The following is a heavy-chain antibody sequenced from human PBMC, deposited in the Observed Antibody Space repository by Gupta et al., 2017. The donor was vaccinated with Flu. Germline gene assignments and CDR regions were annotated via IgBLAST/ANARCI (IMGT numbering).Heavy chain of an antibody. Sequence: RQAPGQGLEWMGGIIPIFGTANYAQKFQGRVTITADESTSTAYMELSSLRSEDTAVYYCAREMGNPPYWFDPWGQGTLVTVSS. V-gene: IGHV1-69*01. D-gene: IGHD7-27*01. J-gene: IGHJ5*02. CDR3: AREMGNPPYWFDP. CDR2: IIPIFGTA.